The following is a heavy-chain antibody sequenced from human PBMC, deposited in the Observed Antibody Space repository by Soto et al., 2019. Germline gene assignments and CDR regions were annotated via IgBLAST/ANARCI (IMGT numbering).Heavy chain of an antibody. V-gene: IGHV3-23*01. CDR3: AKRGSSSTFAY. CDR2: ISGSDDST. CDR1: GFTFSSYA. J-gene: IGHJ4*02. Sequence: EVQLLESGGGLVQPGESLRLSCAASGFTFSSYAMSWVRQAPGKGLEWVSVISGSDDSTYYADSVKGRFTISRDNSQNTLYLQMTSLRAEDTVVYYCAKRGSSSTFAYCGQGDLLTVSS. D-gene: IGHD6-6*01.